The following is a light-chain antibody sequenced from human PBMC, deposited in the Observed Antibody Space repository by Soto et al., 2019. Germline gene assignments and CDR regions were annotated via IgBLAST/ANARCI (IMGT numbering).Light chain of an antibody. CDR3: QVWDADSDHVV. J-gene: IGLJ2*01. CDR1: NIGSKS. CDR2: YDS. Sequence: SYELTQPPSVSVASGKTARITCGGNNIGSKSVYWYQQRPGQAPVLVIYYDSDRPSGIPERFSGSNSGNTATLTISRVEAGDEADYYCQVWDADSDHVVFGGGTKVTVL. V-gene: IGLV3-21*04.